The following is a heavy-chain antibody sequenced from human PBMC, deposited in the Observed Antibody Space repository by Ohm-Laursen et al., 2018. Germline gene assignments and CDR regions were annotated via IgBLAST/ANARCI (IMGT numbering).Heavy chain of an antibody. J-gene: IGHJ4*02. Sequence: GTLSLTCTVSGGSISSYYWSWIRQPPGKGLEWIGYIYYSGSTNYDPSLKSRVTMSVDTSKNQFSLNLSSVTAADTAVYYCARDRGSSWRNFDYWGQGTLVTVSS. V-gene: IGHV4-59*12. CDR3: ARDRGSSWRNFDY. D-gene: IGHD6-13*01. CDR2: IYYSGST. CDR1: GGSISSYY.